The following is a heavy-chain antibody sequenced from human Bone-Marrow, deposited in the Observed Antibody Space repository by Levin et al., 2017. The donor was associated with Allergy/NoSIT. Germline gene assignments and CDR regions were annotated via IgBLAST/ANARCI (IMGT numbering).Heavy chain of an antibody. Sequence: GGSLRLSCTASGFNFANYAMSWVRQAPGKGLEWVATISGTGGTTYYVDSVKGRFTISRDNSKNTLSLEMNSLRAEDTATYYCANGRYTVLVPFDFWGQGTLVTVSS. V-gene: IGHV3-23*01. J-gene: IGHJ4*02. CDR2: ISGTGGTT. CDR3: ANGRYTVLVPFDF. CDR1: GFNFANYA. D-gene: IGHD5-18*01.